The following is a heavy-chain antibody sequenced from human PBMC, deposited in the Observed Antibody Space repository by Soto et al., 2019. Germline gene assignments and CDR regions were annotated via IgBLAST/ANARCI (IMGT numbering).Heavy chain of an antibody. J-gene: IGHJ6*03. V-gene: IGHV4-59*08. CDR2: IYYSGST. Sequence: QVQLQESGPGLVKPSETLSLTCTVSGGSISSYYWSWIRQSPGKGLEWIGYIYYSGSTNYNPSLKSRVTISVDTSKNQFSLKLSSVTAADTAVYYCARRVRFLEWLFPGGGYYYYMDVWGKGTTVTVSS. CDR3: ARRVRFLEWLFPGGGYYYYMDV. D-gene: IGHD3-3*01. CDR1: GGSISSYY.